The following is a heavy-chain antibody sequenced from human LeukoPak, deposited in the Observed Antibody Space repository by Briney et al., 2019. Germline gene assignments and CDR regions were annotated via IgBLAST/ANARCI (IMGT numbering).Heavy chain of an antibody. CDR2: FEPEDGET. D-gene: IGHD2/OR15-2a*01. Sequence: VASVTVSCKVSGYTLTELSMHWVRQAPGKGLEWMGGFEPEDGETIYAQKFQGRVTMTEDTSTDTAYMELSSLRSEDTAVYYCATAPSLSRMDVWGQGTTVTVS. CDR1: GYTLTELS. V-gene: IGHV1-24*01. CDR3: ATAPSLSRMDV. J-gene: IGHJ6*02.